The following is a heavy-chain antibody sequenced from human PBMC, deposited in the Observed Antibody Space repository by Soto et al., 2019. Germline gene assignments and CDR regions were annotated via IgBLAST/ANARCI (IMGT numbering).Heavy chain of an antibody. Sequence: GGSHRLSCVASGFNLSHPWMTWVRQAAGKGLEWVGRIKSKTDGGTADYAAPVKGRATISRDDSKNTVYLQMNSLKTEDTAVYYCTTGIYYDILTGYHNVAYWGQGALVTVSS. CDR2: IKSKTDGGTA. J-gene: IGHJ4*02. V-gene: IGHV3-15*01. CDR3: TTGIYYDILTGYHNVAY. D-gene: IGHD3-9*01. CDR1: GFNLSHPW.